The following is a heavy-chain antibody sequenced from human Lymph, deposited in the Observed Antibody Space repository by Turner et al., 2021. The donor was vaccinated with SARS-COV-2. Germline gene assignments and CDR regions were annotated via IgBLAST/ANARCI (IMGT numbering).Heavy chain of an antibody. D-gene: IGHD1-26*01. CDR2: MNPKSGNT. CDR3: ARGRYSGGGMDV. J-gene: IGHJ6*02. CDR1: GYTFTSYD. Sequence: QAQLVQSGSEVKKPGATGKSSCKAPGYTFTSYDINWVRQATGQGLEWMGWMNPKSGNTGYGQKLQGRVTMTRNTPISTAYMELSSLRSEDTAMYYCARGRYSGGGMDVWGQGTTVTVSS. V-gene: IGHV1-8*02.